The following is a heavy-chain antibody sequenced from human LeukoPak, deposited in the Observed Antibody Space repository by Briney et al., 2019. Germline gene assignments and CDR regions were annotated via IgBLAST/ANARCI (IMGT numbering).Heavy chain of an antibody. D-gene: IGHD1-14*01. CDR1: GFTFGDYG. Sequence: GGSLRLSCEGSGFTFGDYGVGWFRQAPGKGLEWVSGISGRDTGTYYADSVKGRFTISRDNSKNTVYLQMKSLRAEDTAVYYCAKSRSPGFDYWGQGTLVTVSS. CDR2: ISGRDTGT. J-gene: IGHJ4*02. CDR3: AKSRSPGFDY. V-gene: IGHV3-23*01.